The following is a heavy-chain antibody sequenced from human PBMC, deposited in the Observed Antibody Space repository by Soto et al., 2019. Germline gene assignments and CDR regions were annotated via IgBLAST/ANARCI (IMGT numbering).Heavy chain of an antibody. Sequence: EVQLLESGGDLVQPGGSLRLSCAASGFTFSSHAMSWVRQAPGRGLEWVSGISGSGGGDSRYYADSVKGRFTISRDNSKNTLYLQMNSLRAGDTAVYYCASRNYYASGSYYWYYFYYWSQGTLVTVSS. CDR1: GFTFSSHA. J-gene: IGHJ4*02. CDR3: ASRNYYASGSYYWYYFYY. V-gene: IGHV3-23*01. D-gene: IGHD3-10*01. CDR2: ISGSGGGDSR.